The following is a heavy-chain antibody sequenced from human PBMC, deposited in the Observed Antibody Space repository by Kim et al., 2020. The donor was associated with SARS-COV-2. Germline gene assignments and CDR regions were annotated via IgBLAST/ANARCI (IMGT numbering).Heavy chain of an antibody. V-gene: IGHV4-31*03. D-gene: IGHD3-22*01. Sequence: SETLSLTCTVSGGSISSGGYYWSWIRQHPGKGLEWIGYIYYSGSTYYNPSLKSRVTISVDTSKNQFSLKLSSVTAADTAVYYCARNVDDYDSSGYYGWFDPWGQGTLVTVSS. J-gene: IGHJ5*02. CDR3: ARNVDDYDSSGYYGWFDP. CDR2: IYYSGST. CDR1: GGSISSGGYY.